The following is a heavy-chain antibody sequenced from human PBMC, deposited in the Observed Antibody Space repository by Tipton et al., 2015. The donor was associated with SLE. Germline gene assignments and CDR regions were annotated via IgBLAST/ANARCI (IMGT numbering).Heavy chain of an antibody. V-gene: IGHV4-39*01. CDR1: GGSISSSSYY. D-gene: IGHD1-26*01. J-gene: IGHJ4*02. CDR3: ARVRWELLTFFDY. Sequence: LRLSCTVSGGSISSSSYYWGWIRQPPGKGLEWIGSIYYSGSTYYNPSLKSRVTISVDTSKNQFSLKLSSVTAADTAVHYCARVRWELLTFFDYWGQGTLVTVSS. CDR2: IYYSGST.